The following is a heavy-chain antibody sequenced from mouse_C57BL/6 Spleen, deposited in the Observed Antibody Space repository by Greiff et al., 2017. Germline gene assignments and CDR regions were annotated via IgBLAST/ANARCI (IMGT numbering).Heavy chain of an antibody. D-gene: IGHD1-1*01. V-gene: IGHV1-82*01. J-gene: IGHJ2*01. Sequence: QVQLQQSGPELVKPGASVKISCKASGYAFSSSWMNWVKQRPGKGLEWIGRIYPGDGDTNYNGKFKGKATLTADKSSSTAYMQLSSLTSEDSAVYFCARYLYYYGFDYGGQGTTLTVSS. CDR1: GYAFSSSW. CDR3: ARYLYYYGFDY. CDR2: IYPGDGDT.